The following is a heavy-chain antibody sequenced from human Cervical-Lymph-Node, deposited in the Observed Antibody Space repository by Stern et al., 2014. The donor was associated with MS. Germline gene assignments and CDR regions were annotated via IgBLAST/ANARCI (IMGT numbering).Heavy chain of an antibody. CDR3: ARATDILTGHYPYYFDY. D-gene: IGHD3-9*01. J-gene: IGHJ4*02. CDR2: IYYSGTT. CDR1: GGSIRSYY. Sequence: QLQLQESGPGLVKPSETLSLTCSVSGGSIRSYYWSWIRQPPGQGLERIGNIYYSGTTNYNPSLKSRFTISVDTSKNQFSLKLSPVTAADTAVYYCARATDILTGHYPYYFDYWGQGTLVTVSS. V-gene: IGHV4-59*01.